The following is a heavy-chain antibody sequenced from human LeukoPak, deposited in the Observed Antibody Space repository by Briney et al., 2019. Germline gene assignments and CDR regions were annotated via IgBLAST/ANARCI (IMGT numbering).Heavy chain of an antibody. Sequence: GASVKVPCKASGYTFIDYYMHWVRQAPGQGLEWMGWINPNSGAPNYAQKFQGRVTMTRDTSISTAYMELGRLRSDDTAVYYCARDGCSSTSCYSPIGDYYYYMDVWGKGTTVTVSS. V-gene: IGHV1-2*02. CDR2: INPNSGAP. J-gene: IGHJ6*03. CDR1: GYTFIDYY. CDR3: ARDGCSSTSCYSPIGDYYYYMDV. D-gene: IGHD2-2*02.